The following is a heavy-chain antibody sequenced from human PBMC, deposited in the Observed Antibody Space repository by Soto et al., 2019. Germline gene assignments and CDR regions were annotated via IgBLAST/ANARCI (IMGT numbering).Heavy chain of an antibody. V-gene: IGHV4-31*03. J-gene: IGHJ3*02. D-gene: IGHD3-10*01. Sequence: PSETLSLTCTVSGGSISSGGYYWSWIRQHPGKGLEWIGYIYYSGSTYYNPSLKSRVTISVDTSKNQFSLKLSSVTAADTAVYYCARDEPPYYYGSGRGSDAFDIWGQGTMVTVSS. CDR2: IYYSGST. CDR3: ARDEPPYYYGSGRGSDAFDI. CDR1: GGSISSGGYY.